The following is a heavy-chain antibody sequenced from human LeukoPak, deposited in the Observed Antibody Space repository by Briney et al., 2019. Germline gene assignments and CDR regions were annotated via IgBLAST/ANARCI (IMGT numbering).Heavy chain of an antibody. J-gene: IGHJ6*02. Sequence: GGSLRLSCEASGCTFSSYWRTWVRQAPGKGLEWIANIYQGGSEKYYVAPVKGRFTISRDNDNNSLSLEMNSLSAEDTAVYYCARLGRRGYDYRAEPDYYYYGMDVWGQGNTVTVSS. CDR1: GCTFSSYW. CDR2: IYQGGSEK. D-gene: IGHD5-12*01. V-gene: IGHV3-7*01. CDR3: ARLGRRGYDYRAEPDYYYYGMDV.